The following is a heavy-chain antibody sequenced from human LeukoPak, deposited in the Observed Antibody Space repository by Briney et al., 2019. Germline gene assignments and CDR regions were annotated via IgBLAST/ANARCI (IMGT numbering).Heavy chain of an antibody. CDR1: GFTFDDYA. CDR3: ATGTYSWSGLLD. Sequence: GGSLRLSCAASGFTFDDYAMHWVRQAPGKGLEWVSGISWNSGSIGYADSVKGRFTISRDNAKNSLYLQMNSLRAEDTALYYCATGTYSWSGLLDWGQGTLVTVSS. CDR2: ISWNSGSI. J-gene: IGHJ4*02. D-gene: IGHD3-3*01. V-gene: IGHV3-9*01.